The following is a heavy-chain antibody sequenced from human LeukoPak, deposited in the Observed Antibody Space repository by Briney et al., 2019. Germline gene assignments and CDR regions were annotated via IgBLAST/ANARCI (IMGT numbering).Heavy chain of an antibody. CDR1: GFTFSNHA. V-gene: IGHV3-23*01. D-gene: IGHD3-10*01. J-gene: IGHJ3*02. Sequence: GSLRLSCAASGFTFSNHAMSWVRQAPGKGLECVSTISGGGDSTYYADSVKGRFTISRDNSKNTLYLQMNSLRDEDKAVYYCAKHQSDYYGSGSYEGTFDIWGQGTMVTVSS. CDR2: ISGGGDST. CDR3: AKHQSDYYGSGSYEGTFDI.